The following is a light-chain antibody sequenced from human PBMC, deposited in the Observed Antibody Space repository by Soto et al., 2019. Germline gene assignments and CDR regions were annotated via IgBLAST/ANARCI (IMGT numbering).Light chain of an antibody. Sequence: DIQMTQSPSTLSASVGDRVTITCRASQSINNWLAWYQQKPGKAPNLLIYDASSLESGVPRRFSGSGSGTEFTLTISSLQPDDFVSYYCQQYKSDSTFGQGTKLEIK. CDR3: QQYKSDST. V-gene: IGKV1-5*01. CDR2: DAS. CDR1: QSINNW. J-gene: IGKJ2*01.